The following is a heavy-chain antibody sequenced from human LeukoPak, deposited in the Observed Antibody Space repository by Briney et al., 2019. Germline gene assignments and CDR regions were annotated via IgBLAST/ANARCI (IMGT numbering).Heavy chain of an antibody. CDR3: ARDTDWAFDS. V-gene: IGHV3-21*05. CDR1: GFIFRHYT. D-gene: IGHD3/OR15-3a*01. Sequence: GGSLRLSSAASGFIFRHYTMTWVRQAPGKGLEWVSHIRSNGDDIRYADFVEGRFTISRDDAKNSLFLQMNSLRAEDTAVYYCARDTDWAFDSWGQGTLVTVSS. J-gene: IGHJ4*02. CDR2: IRSNGDDI.